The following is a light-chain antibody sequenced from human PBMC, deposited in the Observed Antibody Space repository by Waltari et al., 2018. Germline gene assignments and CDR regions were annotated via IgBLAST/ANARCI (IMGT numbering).Light chain of an antibody. CDR2: RSF. J-gene: IGKJ1*01. Sequence: DIQMTQSPSTRSASVGVRVTISCRATESINTWLAWYQQKPGKAPKLLISRSFNLESGVPSRFSGSGSGTEFTLTISSLQPDDLATYHCQQYRRPPWTFGQGTKV. V-gene: IGKV1-5*03. CDR1: ESINTW. CDR3: QQYRRPPWT.